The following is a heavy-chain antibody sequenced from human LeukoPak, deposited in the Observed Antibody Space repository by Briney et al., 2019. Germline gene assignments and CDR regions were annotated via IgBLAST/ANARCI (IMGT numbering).Heavy chain of an antibody. Sequence: PGGSLRLSCAASGFALSSLDMGWVRQTPGKGLEWVSAISNSGDRTYYTDSVKGRFTISRDNSKSTLYLQMNSLRAEDTAVYFCAKDARRTSGWYFFDHWGQGTLVTVSS. CDR2: ISNSGDRT. J-gene: IGHJ4*02. CDR1: GFALSSLD. D-gene: IGHD6-19*01. V-gene: IGHV3-23*01. CDR3: AKDARRTSGWYFFDH.